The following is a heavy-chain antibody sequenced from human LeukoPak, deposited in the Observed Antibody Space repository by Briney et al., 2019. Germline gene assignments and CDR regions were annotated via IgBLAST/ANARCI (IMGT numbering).Heavy chain of an antibody. V-gene: IGHV3-23*01. Sequence: GGSLRLSCTASGFTLSTEAMTWVRQAPGKGLEWVSTISDSGGTTYYTDSVKGRFTISRDNSKKTVSLQMSSLRAEDTALYYCAKGLGFLPQFDYWSQGSLVAVSS. D-gene: IGHD1-26*01. CDR2: ISDSGGTT. J-gene: IGHJ4*02. CDR3: AKGLGFLPQFDY. CDR1: GFTLSTEA.